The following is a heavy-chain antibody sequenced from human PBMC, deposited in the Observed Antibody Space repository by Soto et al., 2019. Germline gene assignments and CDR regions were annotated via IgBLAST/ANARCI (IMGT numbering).Heavy chain of an antibody. J-gene: IGHJ4*02. CDR3: ARDPKTSGGQHWAFNYFDS. V-gene: IGHV3-23*01. Sequence: GGSLRLSCKVSGFTFRDYAMSWVRQAPGKGLEWVSDISGSGGDARYADSVKGRFTISRDNSKSTLYLQVDSLKPEDAAVYYCARDPKTSGGQHWAFNYFDSWGQGTLVTVSS. CDR2: ISGSGGDA. CDR1: GFTFRDYA. D-gene: IGHD7-27*01.